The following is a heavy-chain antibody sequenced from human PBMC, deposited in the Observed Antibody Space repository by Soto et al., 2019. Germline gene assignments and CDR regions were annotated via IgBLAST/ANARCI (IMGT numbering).Heavy chain of an antibody. CDR1: GYTFTSYG. J-gene: IGHJ6*02. CDR2: ISAYNGNT. V-gene: IGHV1-18*01. CDR3: ARATAAAEVYYYGMDV. Sequence: QVQLVQSGAEVKKPGASVKVSCKASGYTFTSYGISWVRQAPGQGLEWMGWISAYNGNTNYAQKLQGRVTMTTDTSTSTAYMELRSLRSDDTAVYYRARATAAAEVYYYGMDVWGQGTTVTVSS. D-gene: IGHD6-13*01.